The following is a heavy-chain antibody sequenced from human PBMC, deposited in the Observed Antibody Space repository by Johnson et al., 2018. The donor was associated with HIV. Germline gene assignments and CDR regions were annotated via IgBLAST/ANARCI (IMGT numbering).Heavy chain of an antibody. Sequence: QVQLVESGGGVVQPGRSLRLSCAASGFTFSSYAMHWVRQAPGTGLEWVAVISYDGSNKYYADSVKGRFTISRDNSKNTLYLQMNSLRAEDTAVYYCARDYREANAFDIWGQGTMVTVSS. CDR1: GFTFSSYA. CDR3: ARDYREANAFDI. CDR2: ISYDGSNK. D-gene: IGHD1-26*01. J-gene: IGHJ3*02. V-gene: IGHV3-30-3*01.